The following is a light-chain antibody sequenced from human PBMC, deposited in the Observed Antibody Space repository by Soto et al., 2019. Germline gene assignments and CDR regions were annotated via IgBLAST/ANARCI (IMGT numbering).Light chain of an antibody. V-gene: IGLV2-14*03. Sequence: QSALTQPASVSGSPGQSITISCTGTSSDVGGYNYVSWYQQHTGKAPKLLIYDVSNRPSGASNRFSGSKSGNTASLTISGLQAEDEADYYCSSYTGSTTLRYVFGTGTKLTVL. CDR2: DVS. CDR3: SSYTGSTTLRYV. J-gene: IGLJ1*01. CDR1: SSDVGGYNY.